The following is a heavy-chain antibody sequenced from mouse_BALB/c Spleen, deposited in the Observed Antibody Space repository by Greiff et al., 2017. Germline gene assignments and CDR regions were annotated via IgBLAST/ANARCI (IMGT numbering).Heavy chain of an antibody. J-gene: IGHJ2*01. CDR3: ARDLDGNYCFDY. CDR2: ISSGGSYT. Sequence: EVQLVESGGGLVKPGGSLKLSCAASGFTFSSYAMSWVRQSPEKRLEWVAEISSGGSYTYYPDTVTGRFTISRDNAKNTLYLEMSSLRSEDTAMYYCARDLDGNYCFDYWGQGTTLTVSS. V-gene: IGHV5-9-4*01. CDR1: GFTFSSYA. D-gene: IGHD2-1*01.